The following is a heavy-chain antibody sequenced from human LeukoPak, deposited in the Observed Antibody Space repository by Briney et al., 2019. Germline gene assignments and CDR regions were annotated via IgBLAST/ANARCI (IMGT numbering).Heavy chain of an antibody. Sequence: ASVKVSCKASGYTFTSYYMHWVRQAPGQGLEWMGIINPSGGSTSYAQKFQGRVTMTRDTSTSTVYMELSSLRSGDTAVYYCASLVGWSGYYSDAFDIWGQGTMVTVSS. D-gene: IGHD3-3*01. J-gene: IGHJ3*02. V-gene: IGHV1-46*01. CDR1: GYTFTSYY. CDR3: ASLVGWSGYYSDAFDI. CDR2: INPSGGST.